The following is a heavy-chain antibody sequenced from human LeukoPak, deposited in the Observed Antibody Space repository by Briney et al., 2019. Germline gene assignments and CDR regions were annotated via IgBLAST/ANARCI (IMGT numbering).Heavy chain of an antibody. V-gene: IGHV3-23*01. Sequence: PGGSLRLSCAASGFTFSSYAMSWVRQAPGKGLEWVSAISGSGGSTYYADSVKGRFTISRDNSKNTLYLQMNSLRAEDTAVYYCAKDREYCSGGSCYSGGYFDCWGQGTLVTVSS. CDR2: ISGSGGST. D-gene: IGHD2-15*01. CDR3: AKDREYCSGGSCYSGGYFDC. CDR1: GFTFSSYA. J-gene: IGHJ4*02.